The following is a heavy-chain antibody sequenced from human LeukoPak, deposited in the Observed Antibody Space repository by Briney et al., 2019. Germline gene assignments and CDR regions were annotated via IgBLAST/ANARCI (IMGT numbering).Heavy chain of an antibody. D-gene: IGHD3-22*01. CDR3: AREPPPMIVVWGFDY. Sequence: PGGSLRLSCAASGFTFSSYRMHWVRQAPGKGLEWVAVIWYDGSNKYYADSVKGRFTISRDNSRNTLYLQMNSLRAEDTAVYYCAREPPPMIVVWGFDYWGQGTLVTVSS. CDR2: IWYDGSNK. CDR1: GFTFSSYR. V-gene: IGHV3-33*01. J-gene: IGHJ4*02.